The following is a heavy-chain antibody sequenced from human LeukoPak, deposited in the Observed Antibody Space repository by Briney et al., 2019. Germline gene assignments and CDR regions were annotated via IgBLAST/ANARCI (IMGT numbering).Heavy chain of an antibody. V-gene: IGHV3-23*01. Sequence: PGGSLRLSCAASGFTFSSYAMSWVRQAPGKGLEWVSAISGSGGSTYYADSVKGRFTISRDNAKNSLYLQMNSLRAEDTAVYYCARDGSAANGMDVWGQGTTVTVSS. CDR1: GFTFSSYA. CDR3: ARDGSAANGMDV. CDR2: ISGSGGST. D-gene: IGHD2-2*01. J-gene: IGHJ6*02.